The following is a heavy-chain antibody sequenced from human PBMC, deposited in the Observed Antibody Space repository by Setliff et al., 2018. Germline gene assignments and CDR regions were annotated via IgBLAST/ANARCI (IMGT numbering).Heavy chain of an antibody. CDR1: GFTFSTAW. D-gene: IGHD6-13*01. Sequence: PGGSLRLSCAASGFTFSTAWMNWVRQAPGKELEWVSSIRSSTTYIYYADSVKGRFTFSRDNAKNSLYLQMSSLRAEDTAIYYCVRERSGYSSNWYTLDAFDIWGQGTMVTVSS. CDR2: IRSSTTYI. CDR3: VRERSGYSSNWYTLDAFDI. V-gene: IGHV3-21*01. J-gene: IGHJ3*02.